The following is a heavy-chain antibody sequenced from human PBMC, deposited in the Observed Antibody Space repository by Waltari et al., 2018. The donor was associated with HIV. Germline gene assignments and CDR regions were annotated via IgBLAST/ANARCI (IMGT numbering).Heavy chain of an antibody. V-gene: IGHV4-34*02. D-gene: IGHD3-9*01. CDR1: GGSFNGFF. CDR3: ARGRRPYHNLFTGYTFYFDS. CDR2: ISHTGAT. J-gene: IGHJ4*02. Sequence: VQLQQWGGGLFNSSRTLSLPCAVYGGSFNGFFWTWRRQPPGRGLEWIGEISHTGATAYNPSLGGRVTVSLDTAKNQFFVTLRSLTVADTATYFCARGRRPYHNLFTGYTFYFDSWGRGS.